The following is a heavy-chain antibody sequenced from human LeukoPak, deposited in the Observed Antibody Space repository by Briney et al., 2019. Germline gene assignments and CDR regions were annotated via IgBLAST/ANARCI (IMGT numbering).Heavy chain of an antibody. CDR1: GHTFTGYY. Sequence: ASVKVSCKASGHTFTGYYMHWVRQAPGQGLEWMGWINPNSGGTNYAQKFQGRVTMTRDTSISTAYMELSRLRSDDTAVYYCARGEYYDILTGYYNYFDYWGQGTLVTVSS. J-gene: IGHJ4*02. CDR2: INPNSGGT. CDR3: ARGEYYDILTGYYNYFDY. V-gene: IGHV1-2*02. D-gene: IGHD3-9*01.